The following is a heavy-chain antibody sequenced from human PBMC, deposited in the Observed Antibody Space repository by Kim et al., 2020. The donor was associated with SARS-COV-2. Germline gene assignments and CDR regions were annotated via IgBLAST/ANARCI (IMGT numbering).Heavy chain of an antibody. Sequence: SVKVSCKASGGTFSSYAISWVRQAPGQGLEWMGGIIPIFGTANYAQKFQGRVTITADESTSTAYMELSSLRSEDTAVYYCARDLGVAAAGYYYYYYYGMDVWGQGTTVTVSS. V-gene: IGHV1-69*13. CDR3: ARDLGVAAAGYYYYYYYGMDV. CDR1: GGTFSSYA. CDR2: IIPIFGTA. D-gene: IGHD6-13*01. J-gene: IGHJ6*02.